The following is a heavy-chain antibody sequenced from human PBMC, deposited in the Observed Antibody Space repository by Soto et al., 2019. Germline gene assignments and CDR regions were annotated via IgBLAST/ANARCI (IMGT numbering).Heavy chain of an antibody. V-gene: IGHV4-39*01. Sequence: QLQLRQSGPGLVKPPEALSLTCSVSGASITSGDYYWGWIRQPPGKGLEWIGSIFYDGSPYYNPSLQSRLTLSVDTSKKQFSLKLNSATAADTAVYYCVRTVGSSWFFDLWGRGTLITVSS. CDR1: GASITSGDYY. D-gene: IGHD3-10*01. CDR2: IFYDGSP. CDR3: VRTVGSSWFFDL. J-gene: IGHJ2*01.